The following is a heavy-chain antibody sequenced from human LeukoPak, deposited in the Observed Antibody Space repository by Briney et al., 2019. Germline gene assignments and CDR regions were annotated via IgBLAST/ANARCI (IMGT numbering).Heavy chain of an antibody. CDR3: ATGLLGKGPGP. CDR2: FDPEDGET. J-gene: IGHJ5*02. V-gene: IGHV1-24*01. CDR1: GYTLTELS. D-gene: IGHD2-15*01. Sequence: GASVKVSCKVSGYTLTELSMHWVRQAPGKGLEWMGGFDPEDGETIYAQKFQGRVTVTEDTSTDTAYMELSSLRSEDTAVYYCATGLLGKGPGPWGQGTLVTVSS.